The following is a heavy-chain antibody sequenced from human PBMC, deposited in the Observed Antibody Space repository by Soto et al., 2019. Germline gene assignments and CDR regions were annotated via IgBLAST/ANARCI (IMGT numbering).Heavy chain of an antibody. CDR2: IYDSGST. Sequence: SETLSLTCVVSGDSISRGGYSWTWVRQPPGKALEWIGNIYDSGSTSYNPSLKSRVTMSVDTSKNQFSLRLTSVTAADTAVYFCARGSSSYYDYGMDVWGQGTTVTVSS. CDR3: ARGSSSYYDYGMDV. D-gene: IGHD6-6*01. CDR1: GDSISRGGYS. J-gene: IGHJ6*02. V-gene: IGHV4-30-2*01.